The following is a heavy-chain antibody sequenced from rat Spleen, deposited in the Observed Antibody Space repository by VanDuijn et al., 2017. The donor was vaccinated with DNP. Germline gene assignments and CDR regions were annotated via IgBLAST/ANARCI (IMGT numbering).Heavy chain of an antibody. CDR2: VNSADST. CDR3: ARSRGAMDA. V-gene: IGHV3-3*01. CDR1: GYSITSSYR. D-gene: IGHD1-11*01. Sequence: EVQLQESGPGLVKPSQSLSLTCSVTGYSITSSYRWNWIRKFPGNKLEWMGSVNSADSTNYNPSLRSRISITRDSSKNQFFLQVNSVTTEDTATYYCARSRGAMDAWGQGTSVTVSS. J-gene: IGHJ4*01.